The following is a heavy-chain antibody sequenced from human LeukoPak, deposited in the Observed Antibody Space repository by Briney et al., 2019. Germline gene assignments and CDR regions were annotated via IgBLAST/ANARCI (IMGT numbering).Heavy chain of an antibody. D-gene: IGHD3-22*01. CDR3: AKAPYLSSGS. J-gene: IGHJ3*01. Sequence: EXXSLTCAVYGGSFSGYYWSWIRQPPGKGLEWIGEINHSGATNYNTSLKSGGRISLDTSKNQFSLTLSSITAADTAVYYCAKAPYLSSGSWGQGTMVTVSS. CDR2: INHSGAT. CDR1: GGSFSGYY. V-gene: IGHV4-34*01.